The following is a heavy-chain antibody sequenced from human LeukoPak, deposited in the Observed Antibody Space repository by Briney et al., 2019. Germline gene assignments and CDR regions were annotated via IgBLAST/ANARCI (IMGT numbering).Heavy chain of an antibody. CDR2: INPNSGGT. D-gene: IGHD3-22*01. Sequence: AASVKVSCKASGGTFSSYAISWVRQAPGQGLEWMGWINPNSGGTNYAQKFQGRVTMTRDTSISTAYMELSRLRSDDTAVYYCARGWDYYDSSGYYWLDYWGQGTLVTVSS. J-gene: IGHJ4*02. CDR3: ARGWDYYDSSGYYWLDY. CDR1: GGTFSSYA. V-gene: IGHV1-2*02.